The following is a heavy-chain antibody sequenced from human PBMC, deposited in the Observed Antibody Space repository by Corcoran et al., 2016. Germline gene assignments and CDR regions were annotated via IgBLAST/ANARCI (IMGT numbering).Heavy chain of an antibody. CDR3: ARVTSIRSSYYYSGMDV. CDR1: GGTFSSYA. J-gene: IGHJ6*02. Sequence: QVQLVQSGAEVKKPGSSVKVSCKASGGTFSSYAISWVRQAPGQGLEWMGVIIPIFGTANYAQKFQGRVTITADKSTSTAYMELRSLRSEDTAVYYCARVTSIRSSYYYSGMDVWGQGTTVTVSS. CDR2: IIPIFGTA. V-gene: IGHV1-69*06.